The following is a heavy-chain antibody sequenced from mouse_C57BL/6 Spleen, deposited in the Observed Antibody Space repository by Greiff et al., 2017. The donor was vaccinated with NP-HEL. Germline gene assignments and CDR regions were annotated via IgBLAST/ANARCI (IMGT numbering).Heavy chain of an antibody. D-gene: IGHD2-3*01. CDR2: IYPGDGDT. CDR1: GYAFSSSW. CDR3: ATYDAQAWFAY. J-gene: IGHJ3*01. Sequence: QVQLKQSGPELVKPGASVKISCKASGYAFSSSWMNWVKQRPGKGLEWIGRIYPGDGDTNYNGKFKGKATLTADKSSSTAYMQLSSLTSEDSAVYFIATYDAQAWFAYWGQGTLVTVSA. V-gene: IGHV1-82*01.